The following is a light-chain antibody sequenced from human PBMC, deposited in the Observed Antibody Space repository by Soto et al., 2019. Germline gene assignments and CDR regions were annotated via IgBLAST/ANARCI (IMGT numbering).Light chain of an antibody. J-gene: IGKJ5*01. CDR3: QQRTRWPMT. CDR1: QNLHSF. V-gene: IGKV3-11*01. Sequence: ERVFTQSPATLSLSPGERVTVSCRASQNLHSFLNWYQQRPGQAPRPLIYDGSKRAAGVPDRISGDGSGTDYTLTISSLEPEDFAVYYCQQRTRWPMTFGQGTRLEI. CDR2: DGS.